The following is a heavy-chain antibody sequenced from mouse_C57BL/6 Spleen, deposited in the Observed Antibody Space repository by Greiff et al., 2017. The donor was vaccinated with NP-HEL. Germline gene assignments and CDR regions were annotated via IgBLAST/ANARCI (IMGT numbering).Heavy chain of an antibody. D-gene: IGHD1-1*01. V-gene: IGHV2-5*01. CDR2: IWRGGST. CDR1: GFSLTSYG. CDR3: AKNPGKGSSSYYAMDY. J-gene: IGHJ4*01. Sequence: QVQLQQSGPGLVQPSQSLSITCTVSGFSLTSYGVHWVRQSPGKGLEWLGVIWRGGSTDYNAAFMSRLSITKDNSKSQVFFKMNSLQADDTAIYYCAKNPGKGSSSYYAMDYWGQGTSVTVSS.